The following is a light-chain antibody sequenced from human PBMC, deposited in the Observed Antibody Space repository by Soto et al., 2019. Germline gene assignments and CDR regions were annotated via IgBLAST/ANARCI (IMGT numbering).Light chain of an antibody. Sequence: QPVLTQAPSASGTPGQRVTISCSGSSSNIGSNTINWYQQLPGTAPKLLIYSDYRRPSGVPDRFSASKSGTSASLAISGLQSEDEADYYCATWDDSLNGPVFGGGTKLTV. CDR1: SSNIGSNT. V-gene: IGLV1-44*01. J-gene: IGLJ2*01. CDR3: ATWDDSLNGPV. CDR2: SDY.